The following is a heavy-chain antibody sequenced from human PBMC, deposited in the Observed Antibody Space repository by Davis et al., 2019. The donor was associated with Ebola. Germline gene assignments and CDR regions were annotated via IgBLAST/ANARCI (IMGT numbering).Heavy chain of an antibody. J-gene: IGHJ4*02. CDR1: GYTFISYG. CDR2: ITAYNGNT. CDR3: ARDPVVPGASYDY. Sequence: ASVKVSCKASGYTFISYGINWVRQAPGQGLEWVGWITAYNGNTNSAQKLQGRVTMTTDTSTSTAYMELRSLRSDDTAVYYCARDPVVPGASYDYWGQGTLVTVSS. V-gene: IGHV1-18*01. D-gene: IGHD2-2*01.